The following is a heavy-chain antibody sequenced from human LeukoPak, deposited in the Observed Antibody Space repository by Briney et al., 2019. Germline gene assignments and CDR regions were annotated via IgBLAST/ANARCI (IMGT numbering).Heavy chain of an antibody. Sequence: SQTLSLTCTVSGGSISSDGYYWIWIRQPPGKGLEWIGYIYYSGSTYYNPSLKSRVTISVDTSKNQFSLKLISVTAADTAVYYCARDGLYCSGGSCYPFWGQGTLVTVSS. CDR1: GGSISSDGYY. J-gene: IGHJ4*02. D-gene: IGHD2-15*01. CDR3: ARDGLYCSGGSCYPF. CDR2: IYYSGST. V-gene: IGHV4-31*03.